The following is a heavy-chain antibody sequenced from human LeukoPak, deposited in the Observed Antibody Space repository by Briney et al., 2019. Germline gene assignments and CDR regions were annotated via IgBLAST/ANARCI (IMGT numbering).Heavy chain of an antibody. D-gene: IGHD2-21*02. Sequence: SETLSLTCTVSGGSISYDYWSWIRQSPGKRLEWIGYIHYSGATNYSPSLKSRVTISVDTSKTQFSLKLSSVPAAATALYYCATLRGASTAVFDSWGQGALVTVSS. CDR1: GGSISYDY. V-gene: IGHV4-59*08. J-gene: IGHJ4*02. CDR3: ATLRGASTAVFDS. CDR2: IHYSGAT.